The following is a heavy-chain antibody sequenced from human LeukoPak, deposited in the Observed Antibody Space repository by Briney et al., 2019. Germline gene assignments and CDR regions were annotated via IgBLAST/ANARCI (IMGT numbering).Heavy chain of an antibody. CDR3: ARSFCTSISCHNDY. CDR2: IWYDGSYK. CDR1: GVTFSTYG. J-gene: IGHJ4*02. D-gene: IGHD2-2*02. V-gene: IGHV3-33*01. Sequence: GGSLRLSCAASGVTFSTYGMRWVRQAPGKGLEWVAIIWYDGSYKYYADSVKGRFTISRDNSKNTLYLQMNSLRVEDTAVYYCARSFCTSISCHNDYWGQGTLVAVTS.